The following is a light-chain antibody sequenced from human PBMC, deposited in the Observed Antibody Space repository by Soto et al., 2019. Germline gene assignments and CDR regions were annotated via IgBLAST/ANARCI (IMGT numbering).Light chain of an antibody. Sequence: DIQLTQAPSFLSASVGDRVTITCRASQGIRSHVAWYQQIAGKGPKLLIYAASTLQIGVPSRFSGSGYGTEFTLTISSLQPEDFATYHCQQVAGYPHTFGQGTKLEIK. CDR3: QQVAGYPHT. CDR2: AAS. CDR1: QGIRSH. J-gene: IGKJ2*01. V-gene: IGKV1-9*01.